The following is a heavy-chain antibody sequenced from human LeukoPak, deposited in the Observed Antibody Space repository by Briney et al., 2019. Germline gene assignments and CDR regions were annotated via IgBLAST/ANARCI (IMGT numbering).Heavy chain of an antibody. D-gene: IGHD2/OR15-2a*01. CDR1: GFTFSDYS. V-gene: IGHV3-30*02. J-gene: IGHJ4*02. CDR2: IRYDGNNK. Sequence: GGSLRLSCAASGFTFSDYSMHWVRQAPGKGLNWVAFIRYDGNNKYYADSVKGRFTISRDNAKDSLYLQMNSLGAEDTALYYCAKGLPTIEYNFDQWGQGTLVTVSS. CDR3: AKGLPTIEYNFDQ.